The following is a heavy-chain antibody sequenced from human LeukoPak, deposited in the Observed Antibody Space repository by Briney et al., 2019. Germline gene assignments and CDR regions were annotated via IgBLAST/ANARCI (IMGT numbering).Heavy chain of an antibody. V-gene: IGHV1-69*04. J-gene: IGHJ6*02. Sequence: ASVKVSCKASGGTFSSYAISWVRQAPGQGLEWMGRIIPILGIANYAQKFQGRVTITADKSTSTAYMELSSLRSEDTSVYYCARGVYGQGRYYGMDVWGQGTTVTVSS. CDR2: IIPILGIA. CDR3: ARGVYGQGRYYGMDV. D-gene: IGHD5/OR15-5a*01. CDR1: GGTFSSYA.